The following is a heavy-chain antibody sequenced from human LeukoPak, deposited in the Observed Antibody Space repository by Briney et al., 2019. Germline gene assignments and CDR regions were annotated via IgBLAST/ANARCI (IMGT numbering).Heavy chain of an antibody. J-gene: IGHJ5*02. CDR1: GYSISGGYY. D-gene: IGHD3-10*01. CDR2: IYHSGST. CDR3: ARGAYGSGSYSLNNWFDP. Sequence: SETLSLTCAVSGYSISGGYYWGWIRQSPGKGLGWIGSIYHSGSTYYNPSLKSRVTISVDTSKNQFSLKLSSVTAADTAVYYCARGAYGSGSYSLNNWFDPWGQGTLVTVSS. V-gene: IGHV4-38-2*01.